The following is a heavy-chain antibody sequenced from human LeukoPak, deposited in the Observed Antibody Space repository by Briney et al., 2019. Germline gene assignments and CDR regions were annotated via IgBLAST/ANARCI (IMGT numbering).Heavy chain of an antibody. CDR1: GYTFTSYG. J-gene: IGHJ4*02. Sequence: ASVKVSCKASGYTFTSYGISWVRQAPGQGLEWMGWISAYNGNTNYAQKLQGRVTMTTDTSTSTAYMELRSLRSDDTAVYYCASTEDTAMALDYWGQGTLVTVSS. CDR3: ASTEDTAMALDY. D-gene: IGHD5-18*01. CDR2: ISAYNGNT. V-gene: IGHV1-18*01.